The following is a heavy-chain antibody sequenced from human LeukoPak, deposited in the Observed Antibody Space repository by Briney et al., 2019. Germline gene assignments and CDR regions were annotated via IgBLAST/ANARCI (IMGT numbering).Heavy chain of an antibody. J-gene: IGHJ6*03. D-gene: IGHD2-2*01. CDR3: AREPGYCSSTSCYYMDV. CDR2: ISSSSSTI. CDR1: GFTFSSYS. V-gene: IGHV3-48*01. Sequence: GLALRLSCAASGFTFSSYSMNWVRQAPGKGLEWVSYISSSSSTIYYADSVKGRFTISRDNAKNSLYLQMNSLRAEDTAVYYCAREPGYCSSTSCYYMDVWGKGTTVTVSS.